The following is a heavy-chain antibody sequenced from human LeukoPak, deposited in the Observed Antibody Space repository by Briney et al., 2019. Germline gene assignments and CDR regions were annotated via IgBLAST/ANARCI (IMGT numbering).Heavy chain of an antibody. Sequence: PGGSWSLSCEASGFTFNNHWMTWVRQAPGKGLKWVASKKQGGSEKYYADSVKGRFTVSRDDAKNSLYFQMNSLSADDTAVYYCARGPNYGARVDYLDSWGQGTKVTVSS. CDR1: GFTFNNHW. CDR2: KKQGGSEK. V-gene: IGHV3-7*01. CDR3: ARGPNYGARVDYLDS. D-gene: IGHD4-17*01. J-gene: IGHJ4*02.